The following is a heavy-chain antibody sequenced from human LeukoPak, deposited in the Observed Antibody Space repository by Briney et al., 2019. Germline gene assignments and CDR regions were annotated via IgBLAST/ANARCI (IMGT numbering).Heavy chain of an antibody. Sequence: ASVKASCEASGYTFTAYYMHWVRQAPGQGLEWMGWINPNSGGTNYAQKFQGRVTMTSDTSISTAYMELSRLRSDDTAVYYCARGRVAVAGTVVGMHYFDYWGQGTLVTVSS. J-gene: IGHJ4*02. V-gene: IGHV1-2*02. CDR2: INPNSGGT. CDR1: GYTFTAYY. D-gene: IGHD6-19*01. CDR3: ARGRVAVAGTVVGMHYFDY.